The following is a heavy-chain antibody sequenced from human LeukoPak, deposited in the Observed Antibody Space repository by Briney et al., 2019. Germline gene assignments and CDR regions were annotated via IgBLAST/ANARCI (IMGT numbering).Heavy chain of an antibody. Sequence: PGRSLRLSCAASGFTFSSYGMHWVRQAPGKGLEWMAVISYDGSNKYYADSVKGRFTISRDNSKNTLYLQMNSLRAEDTAVYYCAKVGEIVVAATNYYYYYMDVWGKGTTVTVSS. CDR1: GFTFSSYG. CDR3: AKVGEIVVAATNYYYYYMDV. D-gene: IGHD2-15*01. CDR2: ISYDGSNK. V-gene: IGHV3-30*18. J-gene: IGHJ6*03.